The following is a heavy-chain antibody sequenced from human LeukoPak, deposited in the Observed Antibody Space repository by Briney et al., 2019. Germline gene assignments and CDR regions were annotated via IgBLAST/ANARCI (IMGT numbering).Heavy chain of an antibody. D-gene: IGHD3-10*01. V-gene: IGHV4-39*01. CDR2: IYYSGST. CDR3: ARRMVRGVALYYYYMDV. Sequence: SETLSLTCTVSGGSISSSSYYWGWIRQPPGKGLEWIGSIYYSGSTYYNPSLKSRVTISVDTSKNQFSLKLSSVTAADTAVYYCARRMVRGVALYYYYMDVWGKGTTVTISS. J-gene: IGHJ6*03. CDR1: GGSISSSSYY.